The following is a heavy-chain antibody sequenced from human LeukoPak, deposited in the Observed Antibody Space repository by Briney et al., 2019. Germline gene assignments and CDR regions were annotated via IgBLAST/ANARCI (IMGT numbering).Heavy chain of an antibody. V-gene: IGHV3-30*03. Sequence: PGRSLRLSCAASGFTFSSVGMHWVRQGPDKGLEWVAVISYDGSNKHYADSVKGRFTISRDNAKNSLYLQMNSLRDEDTAVYYCARGNYGDFFPPRPGYFFDYWGQGTLVTVSS. CDR1: GFTFSSVG. CDR3: ARGNYGDFFPPRPGYFFDY. J-gene: IGHJ4*02. CDR2: ISYDGSNK. D-gene: IGHD4-17*01.